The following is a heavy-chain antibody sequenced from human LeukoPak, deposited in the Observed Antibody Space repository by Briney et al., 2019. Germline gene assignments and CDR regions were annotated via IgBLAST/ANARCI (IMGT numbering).Heavy chain of an antibody. D-gene: IGHD2-2*01. Sequence: GGSLRLSCAASGFTFSSYSMNWVRQAPGKGLEWVSSISSSSSYIYYADSVKGRFTISRDNSKNTLYLQMNSLRAEDTAVYYCAREYTVVVPGAFDIWGQGTMVTVSS. CDR1: GFTFSSYS. CDR2: ISSSSSYI. J-gene: IGHJ3*02. V-gene: IGHV3-21*01. CDR3: AREYTVVVPGAFDI.